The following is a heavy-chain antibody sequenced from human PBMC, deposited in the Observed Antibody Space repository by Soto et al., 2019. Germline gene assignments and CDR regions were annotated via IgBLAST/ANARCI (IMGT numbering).Heavy chain of an antibody. V-gene: IGHV1-2*02. J-gene: IGHJ5*02. D-gene: IGHD4-4*01. CDR2: IIPHSGET. Sequence: QVQLVQSGAEVKRPGASVKVSCKASGYSFTGYYMHWVRQAPGQGLEWMGWIIPHSGETNYAQKWQARVTLTRDTAISTAYMQLSGLTSDDTAVYYCARETDDCTNVAQDLWGKGTLVTVSS. CDR1: GYSFTGYY. CDR3: ARETDDCTNVAQDL.